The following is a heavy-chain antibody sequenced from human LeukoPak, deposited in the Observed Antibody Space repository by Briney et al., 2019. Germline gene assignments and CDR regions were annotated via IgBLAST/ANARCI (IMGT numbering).Heavy chain of an antibody. J-gene: IGHJ4*02. CDR2: IRYDGSNK. CDR1: GFSFSSYG. V-gene: IGHV3-30*02. D-gene: IGHD1-26*01. Sequence: GGSLRLSCAASGFSFSSYGMHWVRQAPGKGLEWVAFIRYDGSNKYYADSVKGRFTISRDNSKNTLYLQMNSLRAEDTAVYYCAKDLSDPSNYWGLGTLVTVSS. CDR3: AKDLSDPSNY.